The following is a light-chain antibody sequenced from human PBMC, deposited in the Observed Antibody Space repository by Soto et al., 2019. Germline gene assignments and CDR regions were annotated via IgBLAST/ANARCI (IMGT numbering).Light chain of an antibody. J-gene: IGKJ4*01. V-gene: IGKV3-15*01. CDR3: QQYERWPPVT. Sequence: EIVMTQSPATLSVSPGERATLSCRASQSVSSKLAWYQEKPGQAPRLLIYGASTRATGIPVRFSGSGSGTEFTLTITSLQSEDFAVYYCQQYERWPPVTFGGGTKVDI. CDR1: QSVSSK. CDR2: GAS.